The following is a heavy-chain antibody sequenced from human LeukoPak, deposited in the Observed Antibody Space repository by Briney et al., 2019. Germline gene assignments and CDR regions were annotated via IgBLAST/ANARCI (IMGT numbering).Heavy chain of an antibody. V-gene: IGHV3-21*01. CDR2: INPSGSYI. D-gene: IGHD5-12*01. CDR3: ARDFKYTGLPTLVDV. CDR1: GFTFSSYT. Sequence: GGSLRLSCAASGFTFSSYTMNWVRQAPGKGLEWVSSINPSGSYIYYADSVKGRFTLSKDNAKNSLYLQMNSLRAEDTAVYYCARDFKYTGLPTLVDVWGIGTTVTVSS. J-gene: IGHJ6*04.